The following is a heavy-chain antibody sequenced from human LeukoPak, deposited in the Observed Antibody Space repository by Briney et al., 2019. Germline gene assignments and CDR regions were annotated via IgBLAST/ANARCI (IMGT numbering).Heavy chain of an antibody. CDR2: INHSGST. V-gene: IGHV4-34*01. CDR1: GGSFSGYY. Sequence: PSETLSLTCAVYGGSFSGYYWSWIRQPPGKGLERSGEINHSGSTNYNPSLKSRVTISVDTSKNQFSLKLSSVTAADTAVYYCTRGYDYGGNSGGFDYWGQGTLVTVSS. D-gene: IGHD4-23*01. J-gene: IGHJ4*02. CDR3: TRGYDYGGNSGGFDY.